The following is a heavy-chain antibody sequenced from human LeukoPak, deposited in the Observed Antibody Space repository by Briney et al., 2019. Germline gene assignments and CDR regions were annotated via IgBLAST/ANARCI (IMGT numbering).Heavy chain of an antibody. CDR2: IYTSGST. CDR1: GGSISSYY. V-gene: IGHV4-4*07. J-gene: IGHJ3*02. Sequence: ASETLSLTCTVSGGSISSYYWSWIRQPAGKGLEWIGRIYTSGSTNYNPSLKSRVTMSVDTSKNQFSLKLSSVTAADTAVYYCARAELSGSYFADAFDIWGQGTMVTVSS. CDR3: ARAELSGSYFADAFDI. D-gene: IGHD1-26*01.